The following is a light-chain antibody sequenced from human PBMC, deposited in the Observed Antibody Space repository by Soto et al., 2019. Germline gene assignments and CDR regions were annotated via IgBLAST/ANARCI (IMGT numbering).Light chain of an antibody. V-gene: IGKV3-20*01. CDR1: QSVGSNY. J-gene: IGKJ3*01. CDR3: QQYTSSPFT. CDR2: DAS. Sequence: EIVLTQSPGTLSLSPGDRATLSCRASQSVGSNYLAWYQQKPGQAPRLLIYDASSRATGIPDRFSGSGSGTDFTLTISRLEPEDFAVYYCQQYTSSPFTFGPGTKVDNK.